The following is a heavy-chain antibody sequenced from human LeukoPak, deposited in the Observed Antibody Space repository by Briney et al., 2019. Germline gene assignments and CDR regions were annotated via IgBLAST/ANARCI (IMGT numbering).Heavy chain of an antibody. CDR3: AKDGGPGRGALDI. D-gene: IGHD3-16*01. CDR2: MSGIGGDT. V-gene: IGHV3-23*01. Sequence: PGGSLRLSCAASGFTFSSYAMSWVRQAPGKGLEWVSFMSGIGGDTYYADSVKGRFTTSRDNSKNSLYLHMTSLRAEDTAVYYCAKDGGPGRGALDIWGQGTVVIVSS. CDR1: GFTFSSYA. J-gene: IGHJ3*02.